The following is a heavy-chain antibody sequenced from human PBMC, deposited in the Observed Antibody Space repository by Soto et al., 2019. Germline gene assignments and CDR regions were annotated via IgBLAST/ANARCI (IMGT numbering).Heavy chain of an antibody. CDR3: ARRGRGIGGYYYGMDV. J-gene: IGHJ6*02. D-gene: IGHD3-16*01. V-gene: IGHV5-10-1*01. CDR2: IDPSDSYT. Sequence: GESLKISCKGSGYSFTSYRISWVRQMPGKGLEWMGRIDPSDSYTNYSPSFQGHVTISADKSITTAYLQWSSLRASDTAMYYCARRGRGIGGYYYGMDVWGQGTTVTVSS. CDR1: GYSFTSYR.